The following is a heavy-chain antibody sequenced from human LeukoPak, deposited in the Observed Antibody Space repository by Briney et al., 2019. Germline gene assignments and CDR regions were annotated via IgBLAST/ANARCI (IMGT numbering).Heavy chain of an antibody. D-gene: IGHD6-6*01. V-gene: IGHV4-59*01. Sequence: SETLSLTCTVSGGSISSYYWSWIRQPPGKGLEWIGYIYYSGSTNYNPSLKSRVTISVDTSKNQFSLKLSSVTAADTAVYYCARGGSSSGRIDYWGQGTLVTVSP. CDR3: ARGGSSSGRIDY. CDR2: IYYSGST. CDR1: GGSISSYY. J-gene: IGHJ4*02.